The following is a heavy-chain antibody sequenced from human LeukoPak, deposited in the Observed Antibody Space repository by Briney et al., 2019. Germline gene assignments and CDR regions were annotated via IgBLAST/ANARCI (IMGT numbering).Heavy chain of an antibody. V-gene: IGHV3-53*01. D-gene: IGHD3-3*01. J-gene: IGHJ4*02. Sequence: PGGSLTHSCAASGFTLRSHYMSWVRQAPRKGLEWVSVIYSGGSTYYADSVKGRSTISRDNSKNTLYLQMNSLRAEDTAVYYCARAVRDDFWSKGYFDYWGQGTLVTVSS. CDR2: IYSGGST. CDR1: GFTLRSHY. CDR3: ARAVRDDFWSKGYFDY.